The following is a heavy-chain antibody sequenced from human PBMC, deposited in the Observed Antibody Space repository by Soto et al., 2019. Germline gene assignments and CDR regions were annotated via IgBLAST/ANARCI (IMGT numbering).Heavy chain of an antibody. J-gene: IGHJ6*02. D-gene: IGHD5-12*01. Sequence: GGSLRLSCAASGFTFSSYGMHWVRQAPGKGLEWVAVISYDGSNKYYADSVKGRFTISRDNSKNTLYLQMNSLRAEDTAVYYCAKDRVESGYYYGYYYYGMDVWGQGTTVTVSS. CDR1: GFTFSSYG. CDR3: AKDRVESGYYYGYYYYGMDV. V-gene: IGHV3-30*18. CDR2: ISYDGSNK.